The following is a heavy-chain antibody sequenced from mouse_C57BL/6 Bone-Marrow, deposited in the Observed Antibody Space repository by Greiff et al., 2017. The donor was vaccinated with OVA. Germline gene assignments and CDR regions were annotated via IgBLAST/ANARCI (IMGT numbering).Heavy chain of an antibody. CDR1: GYTFTSYW. CDR2: IDPSDSST. Sequence: QVQLQQPGAELVKPGASVKLSCKASGYTFTSYWMQWVKQRPGQGLEWIGEIDPSDSSTNYNQKFKGKATLTVDTSSSTAYMQLSSLTSEDSAVYYCARDSSGYGAWFAYWGQGTLVTVSA. CDR3: ARDSSGYGAWFAY. D-gene: IGHD3-2*02. J-gene: IGHJ3*01. V-gene: IGHV1-50*01.